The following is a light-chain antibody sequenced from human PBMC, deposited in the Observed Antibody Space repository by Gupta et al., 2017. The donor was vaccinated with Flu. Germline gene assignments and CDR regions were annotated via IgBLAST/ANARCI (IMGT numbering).Light chain of an antibody. CDR2: NTK. Sequence: QTVVTQEASLSVSPGGTVTLTCGSNSGPVSSSHYPTWYQKTPGQPPRTLIFNTKSRPFGVPDRFSGSSLGDKIALTITGAQVDDEAIYYCALYLNFGFTLFGGGTKLTVL. J-gene: IGLJ2*01. CDR3: ALYLNFGFTL. CDR1: SGPVSSSHY. V-gene: IGLV8-61*01.